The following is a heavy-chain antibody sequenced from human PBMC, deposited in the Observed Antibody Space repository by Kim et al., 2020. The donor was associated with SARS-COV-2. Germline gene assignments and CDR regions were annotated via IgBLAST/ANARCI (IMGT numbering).Heavy chain of an antibody. V-gene: IGHV4-4*07. J-gene: IGHJ6*02. CDR3: ARDRAEAARDVMDV. Sequence: SETLSLTCTVSGGSIKSYYWSWIRQPVGKGLEWIGRLAPSGATNYSPSLKSRITMSVDTSKNQFSLRLNSVIAADTAVYYCARDRAEAARDVMDVWGQGTAVTVS. CDR1: GGSIKSYY. CDR2: LAPSGAT. D-gene: IGHD6-13*01.